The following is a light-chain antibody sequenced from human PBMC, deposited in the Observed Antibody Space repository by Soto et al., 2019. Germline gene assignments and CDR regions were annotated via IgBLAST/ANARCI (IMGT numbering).Light chain of an antibody. CDR2: GAS. Sequence: EIVLTQSPATLSLSPGERATLSCRASQSIDTYLAWYQQKPGQAPRLLIYGASSRATGIPDRFSGSGSGTDFTLTISSLQSEDFAVYYCQQYHNWPITFGQGTRLEIK. CDR1: QSIDTY. CDR3: QQYHNWPIT. V-gene: IGKV3D-15*01. J-gene: IGKJ5*01.